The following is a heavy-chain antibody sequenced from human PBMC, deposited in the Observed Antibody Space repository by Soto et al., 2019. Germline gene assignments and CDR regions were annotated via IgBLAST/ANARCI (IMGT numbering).Heavy chain of an antibody. CDR3: ARDNYGSGFDY. CDR1: GGSINDNAYY. J-gene: IGHJ4*02. V-gene: IGHV4-31*03. Sequence: QVQLQESGPGLVKSSQTLSLTCTVSGGSINDNAYYWTWIRQRPGKGLEWIGYIYFTGSTYFNPSLKGRVSMSIDTSKNQFSLKLTSVTAADTAVYYCARDNYGSGFDYWGQGTLVTVSS. D-gene: IGHD3-10*01. CDR2: IYFTGST.